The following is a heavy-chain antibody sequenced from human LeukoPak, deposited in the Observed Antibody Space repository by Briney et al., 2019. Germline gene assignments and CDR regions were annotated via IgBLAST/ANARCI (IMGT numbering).Heavy chain of an antibody. CDR2: IYHSGST. V-gene: IGHV4-38-2*02. J-gene: IGHJ5*02. CDR3: ASATYWRSWFDP. Sequence: SETLSLTCTVSGYSISSGYYWGWIRQPPGKGLEWIESIYHSGSTYYNPSLKSRVTISVDTSKNQFSLRLSSVTAADTAVYYCASATYWRSWFDPWGQGTLVTVSS. CDR1: GYSISSGYY. D-gene: IGHD2-8*02.